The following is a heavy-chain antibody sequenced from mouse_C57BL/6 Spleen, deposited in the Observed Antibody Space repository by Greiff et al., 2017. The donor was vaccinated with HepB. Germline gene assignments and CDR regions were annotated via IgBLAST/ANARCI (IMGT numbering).Heavy chain of an antibody. CDR1: GYAFSSSW. D-gene: IGHD2-4*01. J-gene: IGHJ2*01. V-gene: IGHV1-82*01. Sequence: VQLQQSGPELVKPGASVKISCKASGYAFSSSWMNWVKQRPGKGLEWIGRIYPGDGDTNYNGKFKGNATLTADKSSSTAYMQLSSLTSEDSAVYFCARSYDYLDYWGQGTTLTVSS. CDR3: ARSYDYLDY. CDR2: IYPGDGDT.